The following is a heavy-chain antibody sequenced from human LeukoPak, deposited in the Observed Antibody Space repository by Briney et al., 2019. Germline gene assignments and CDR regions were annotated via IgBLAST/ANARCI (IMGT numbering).Heavy chain of an antibody. Sequence: ASVKVSCKASGYTFTSYDINWVRQATGQGLEWMGWMNPNSGNTGYAQKFQGRVTMTRNTSISTAYKELSSLRSEDTAVYYCARAAAADGDDAFDIWGQGTMVTVSS. J-gene: IGHJ3*02. CDR3: ARAAAADGDDAFDI. D-gene: IGHD6-13*01. CDR2: MNPNSGNT. V-gene: IGHV1-8*01. CDR1: GYTFTSYD.